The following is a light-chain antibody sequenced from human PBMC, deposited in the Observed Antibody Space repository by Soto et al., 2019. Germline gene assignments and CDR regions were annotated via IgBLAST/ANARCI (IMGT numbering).Light chain of an antibody. J-gene: IGLJ2*01. CDR2: DVS. Sequence: QSALTQPASVSGSPGQSITISCTGTSSDVGGYNYVSWYQHHPGKAPKLMIYDVSNRPSGVSNRFSGSKSGNTASLTISGLQAEDEADYYCSSYTSRALRVFGGGTKLTVL. CDR1: SSDVGGYNY. V-gene: IGLV2-14*03. CDR3: SSYTSRALRV.